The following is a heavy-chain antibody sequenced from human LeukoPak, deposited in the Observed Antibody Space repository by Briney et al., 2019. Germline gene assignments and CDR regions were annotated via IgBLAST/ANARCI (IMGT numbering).Heavy chain of an antibody. CDR3: ARSGGSQGIAARPRREREVDY. CDR2: INHSGST. Sequence: SETLSLTCAVYGGSFSGYYWSWIRQPPGKGPEWIGEINHSGSTNYNPSLKSRVTISVDTSKNQFSLKLSSVTAADTAVYYCARSGGSQGIAARPRREREVDYWGQGTLVTVSS. J-gene: IGHJ4*02. D-gene: IGHD6-6*01. CDR1: GGSFSGYY. V-gene: IGHV4-34*01.